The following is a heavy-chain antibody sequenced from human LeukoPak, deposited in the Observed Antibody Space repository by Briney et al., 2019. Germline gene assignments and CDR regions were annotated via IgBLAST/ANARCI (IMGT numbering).Heavy chain of an antibody. D-gene: IGHD1-26*01. CDR1: GDSISSGSYY. Sequence: PSETLSLTCTVSGDSISSGSYYWSWIRQPAGKGLEWIGRIYTSGSTNYNPSLKSRVTISVDTSKNQFSLKLSSVTAADTAVYYCARAPLGGGPIDAFDIWGQGTMVTVSS. V-gene: IGHV4-61*02. CDR2: IYTSGST. CDR3: ARAPLGGGPIDAFDI. J-gene: IGHJ3*02.